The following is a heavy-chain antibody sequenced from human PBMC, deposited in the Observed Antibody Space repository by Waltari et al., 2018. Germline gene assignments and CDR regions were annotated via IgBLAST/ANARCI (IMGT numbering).Heavy chain of an antibody. J-gene: IGHJ4*02. CDR1: GCSLSDSW. V-gene: IGHV3-7*01. Sequence: EVQLVESGGGLVQPGGSLRLSWATSGCSLSDSWMSWVRQAPGKGLEWLANIRYDGGVKDIVDSVKGRFTVSRDNAENSLFLHMNSLRVEDTAVYYCARENYNGAAGDYWGQGTLVTVSS. D-gene: IGHD6-13*01. CDR3: ARENYNGAAGDY. CDR2: IRYDGGVK.